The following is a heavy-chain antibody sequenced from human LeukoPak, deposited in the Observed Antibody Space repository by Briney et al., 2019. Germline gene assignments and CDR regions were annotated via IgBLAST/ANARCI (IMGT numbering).Heavy chain of an antibody. CDR1: GDSISTSSSY. CDR3: ARRYYYNLGSFPFDF. V-gene: IGHV4-39*01. Sequence: SETLSLTCAVSGDSISTSSSYWSWIRQPPGKGLEWLGRIYSTGSTHYSRSLKSRLAFSIDTSKNQFSLKMHSVTAADTAVYYCARRYYYNLGSFPFDFWGQGTLVTVSS. CDR2: IYSTGST. D-gene: IGHD3-10*01. J-gene: IGHJ4*02.